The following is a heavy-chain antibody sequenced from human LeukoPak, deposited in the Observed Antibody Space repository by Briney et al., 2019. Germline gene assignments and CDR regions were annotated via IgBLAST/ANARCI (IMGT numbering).Heavy chain of an antibody. J-gene: IGHJ5*02. V-gene: IGHV4-39*07. Sequence: SETLSLTCTVSGGSISSSSYYWGWIRQPPGKGLEWIGSIYYSGSTNYNPSLKSRVTISVDTSKNQFSLKLSSVTAADTAVYYCARRNYYDSSGQHQGDFDPWGQGTLVTVSS. CDR3: ARRNYYDSSGQHQGDFDP. CDR2: IYYSGST. CDR1: GGSISSSSYY. D-gene: IGHD3-22*01.